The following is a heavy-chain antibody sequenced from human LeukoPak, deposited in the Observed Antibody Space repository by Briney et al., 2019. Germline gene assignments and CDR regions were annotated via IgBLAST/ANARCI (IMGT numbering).Heavy chain of an antibody. CDR2: ISYDGSNK. J-gene: IGHJ4*02. D-gene: IGHD3-22*01. Sequence: GRSLRLSCAASGFTFSSYAMHWVRQAPGKGLEWVAVISYDGSNKYYADSVKGRFTISRDNSKNTLYLQMNSLRAGDTAVYYCARATYYYDSSGYHRGVSLDYWGQGTLVTVSS. V-gene: IGHV3-30-3*01. CDR1: GFTFSSYA. CDR3: ARATYYYDSSGYHRGVSLDY.